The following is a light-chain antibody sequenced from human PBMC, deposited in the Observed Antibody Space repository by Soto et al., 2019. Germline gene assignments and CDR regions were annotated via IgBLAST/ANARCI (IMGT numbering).Light chain of an antibody. CDR3: QQYGSSGT. CDR2: GAS. CDR1: QSVSSNY. V-gene: IGKV3-20*01. J-gene: IGKJ1*01. Sequence: IVLTQSPDTLSLSPGERATLSCRASQSVSSNYLAWYQQKLGQAPRLLIYGASNRATGIPDRFSGSGSGTDFTLTISRLEPEDFAVYYCQQYGSSGTFGQGTKVDIK.